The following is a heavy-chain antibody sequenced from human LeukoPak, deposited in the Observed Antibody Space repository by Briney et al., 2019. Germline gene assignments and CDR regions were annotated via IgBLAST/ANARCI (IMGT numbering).Heavy chain of an antibody. CDR2: ISAYNGNT. J-gene: IGHJ4*02. CDR1: GYTLTNYG. Sequence: ASVKVSCKASGYTLTNYGISWVRQAPGQGLEWMGWISAYNGNTNYAQKLQGRVTMTTDTSTSTAYMELRSLGSDDTAVYYCARSHRTYYYDASGYLSFRYFDYWGQGTLVTVSS. D-gene: IGHD3-22*01. CDR3: ARSHRTYYYDASGYLSFRYFDY. V-gene: IGHV1-18*01.